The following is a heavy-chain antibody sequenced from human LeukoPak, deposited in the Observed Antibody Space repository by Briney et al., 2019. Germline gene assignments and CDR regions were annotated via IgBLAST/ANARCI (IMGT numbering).Heavy chain of an antibody. V-gene: IGHV4-61*02. CDR1: GGSISSGSYY. CDR3: ARATSSSWDHYYYYYMDV. J-gene: IGHJ6*03. CDR2: IYTSGST. Sequence: SETLSLTCTVSGGSISSGSYYWSWIRQPAGKGLEWIGRIYTSGSTNYNPSLKSRVTISVDTSKNQFSLKLSSVTAADTAVYYCARATSSSWDHYYYYYMDVWGKGTTVTISS. D-gene: IGHD6-13*01.